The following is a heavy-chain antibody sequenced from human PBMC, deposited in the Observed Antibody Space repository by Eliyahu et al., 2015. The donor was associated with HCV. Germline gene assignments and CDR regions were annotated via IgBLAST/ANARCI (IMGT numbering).Heavy chain of an antibody. Sequence: QLQLQESGPGLVKPSETLSLTCTVXGGSISSSXYYWGWIRQPPGKGLEWIGSIYYSGGTYYNPSLKSRVTISVDTSKNQFSLKLSSVTAADTAVYYCARDWPGGAARGMDVWGQGTTVTVSS. V-gene: IGHV4-39*02. CDR1: GGSISSSXYY. J-gene: IGHJ6*02. CDR3: ARDWPGGAARGMDV. CDR2: IYYSGGT. D-gene: IGHD3-16*01.